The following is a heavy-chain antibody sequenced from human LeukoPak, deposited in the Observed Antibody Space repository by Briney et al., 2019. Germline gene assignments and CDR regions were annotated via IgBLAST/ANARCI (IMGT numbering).Heavy chain of an antibody. V-gene: IGHV1-69*04. J-gene: IGHJ4*02. CDR3: ARVLVPAGGGVVDY. Sequence: SVNVSCKASGGTFSSYAISWVRQAPGQGLEWMGRIIPILGIANYAQKFQGRVTITADKSTSTAYMELSSLRSEDTAVYYCARVLVPAGGGVVDYWGQGTLVTVSS. CDR2: IIPILGIA. CDR1: GGTFSSYA. D-gene: IGHD3-16*01.